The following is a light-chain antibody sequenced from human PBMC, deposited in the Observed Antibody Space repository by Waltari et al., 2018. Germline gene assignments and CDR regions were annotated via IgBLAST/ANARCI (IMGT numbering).Light chain of an antibody. CDR3: HQYVGSPWT. J-gene: IGKJ1*01. CDR2: GAS. V-gene: IGKV3-20*01. Sequence: ETMLTQSPGTLSLAPGQRATLSCRASQPIASNYLAWYQEKPGQAPRVLIYGASTRASGIPDRITGSGSGTDFTLTINKLEPEDFAVYYCHQYVGSPWTFGQGTKVEIK. CDR1: QPIASNY.